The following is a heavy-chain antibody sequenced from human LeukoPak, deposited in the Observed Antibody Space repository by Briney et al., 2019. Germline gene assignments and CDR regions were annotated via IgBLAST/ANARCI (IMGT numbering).Heavy chain of an antibody. V-gene: IGHV3-21*01. D-gene: IGHD4-17*01. CDR2: ISSSSSYI. J-gene: IGHJ3*02. CDR3: AILRGYGDLSGAFDI. Sequence: GGSLRLSCAASGFTFSSYSMNWVRQAPGKGLEWVSSISSSSSYIYYADSVKGRFTISRDNAKNSLYLQMNSLRAEDTAVYYCAILRGYGDLSGAFDIWGQGTMVTVSS. CDR1: GFTFSSYS.